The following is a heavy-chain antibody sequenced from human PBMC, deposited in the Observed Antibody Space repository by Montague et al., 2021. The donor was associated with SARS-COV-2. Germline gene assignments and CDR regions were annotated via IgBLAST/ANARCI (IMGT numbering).Heavy chain of an antibody. D-gene: IGHD1-26*01. J-gene: IGHJ4*02. V-gene: IGHV6-1*01. Sequence: CAISGDSVAMKRPAWNWNRQSPSRGLGWLGRTYYRSKWYNDYAVSVKSRITINPDTSKNQISLQLNSVTPEDTAVYYCARTSASSDYWGQGTLVTVSS. CDR1: GDSVAMKRPA. CDR3: ARTSASSDY. CDR2: TYYRSKWYN.